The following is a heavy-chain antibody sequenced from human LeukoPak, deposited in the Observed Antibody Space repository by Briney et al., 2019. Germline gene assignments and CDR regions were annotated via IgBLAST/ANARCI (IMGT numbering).Heavy chain of an antibody. Sequence: VASVKVSCKASGYTFTSYDVNCVRQATGQGLEWMGWMNTNSGNTGHARNLQGRVTMTRNTSISTAYMELSSLRSDDTAVYYCVAKGCWGQGTLVTVSS. J-gene: IGHJ4*02. CDR2: MNTNSGNT. CDR3: VAKGC. CDR1: GYTFTSYD. V-gene: IGHV1-8*01.